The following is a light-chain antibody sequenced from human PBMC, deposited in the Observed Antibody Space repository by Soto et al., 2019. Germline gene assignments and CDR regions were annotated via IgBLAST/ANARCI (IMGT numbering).Light chain of an antibody. CDR3: QQRSNWPLPWT. Sequence: IVLTQSPATLSLSPGERATLSCRASQSVSSYLAWYQQKPGRAPRLLIYDASNRATGIPARFSGSGSGTDFTLTISSLEPEDFAVYYCQQRSNWPLPWTFGQGTKVDIK. CDR2: DAS. V-gene: IGKV3-11*01. J-gene: IGKJ1*01. CDR1: QSVSSY.